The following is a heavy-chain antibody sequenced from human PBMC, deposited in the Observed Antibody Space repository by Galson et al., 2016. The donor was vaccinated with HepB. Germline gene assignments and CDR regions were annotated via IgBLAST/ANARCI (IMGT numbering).Heavy chain of an antibody. Sequence: SLRLSCAASGFSFSTWSMHWVRQAPGKGLEWISYISDNGKNKYYAGSVEGRFTISRDNARNSLNLQLHNLRAEDTALYYCARDLDYWGQGTMVTVSS. CDR3: ARDLDY. CDR1: GFSFSTWS. J-gene: IGHJ4*02. CDR2: ISDNGKNK. V-gene: IGHV3-48*01.